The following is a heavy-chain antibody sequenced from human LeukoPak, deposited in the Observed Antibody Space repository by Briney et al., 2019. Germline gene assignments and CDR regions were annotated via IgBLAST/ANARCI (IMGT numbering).Heavy chain of an antibody. CDR1: GXSLSKYY. V-gene: IGHV4-34*01. Sequence: SETLSLTWAVYGXSLSKYYWTWIRQSPGKGLEWIGEINHRGSTNLNPSLKSRVTLSVDTSKHQFSLKLTSVTAADAAVYYCASSVGSTDYWGQGTLVTVSS. D-gene: IGHD1-26*01. CDR3: ASSVGSTDY. J-gene: IGHJ4*02. CDR2: INHRGST.